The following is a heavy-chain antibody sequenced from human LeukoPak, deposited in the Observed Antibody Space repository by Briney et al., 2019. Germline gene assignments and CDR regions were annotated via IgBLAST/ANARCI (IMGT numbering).Heavy chain of an antibody. D-gene: IGHD3-10*01. CDR2: ISPNSGGT. Sequence: ASVKVSCKASGYTFTGYYMHWVRQAPGQGLEWMGRISPNSGGTNYAQKFQGRVTMTRDTSISTAYMELSRLRSDDTAVYYCARTTYYYGSGIYSYWRQGTLVTVSS. V-gene: IGHV1-2*06. J-gene: IGHJ4*02. CDR1: GYTFTGYY. CDR3: ARTTYYYGSGIYSY.